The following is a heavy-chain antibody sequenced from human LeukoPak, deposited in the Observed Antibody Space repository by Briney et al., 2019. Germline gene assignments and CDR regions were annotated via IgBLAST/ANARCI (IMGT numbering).Heavy chain of an antibody. CDR2: MCPSGRT. J-gene: IGHJ5*02. V-gene: IGHV4-4*08. CDR3: ATSYDGKTAPYDL. CDR1: KDWISRYF. Sequence: LTLNCGVSKDWISRYFWSWVRQPTRKGLEWIGFMCPSGRTDYNPSLKSRVTMSVDTSKNQLSMELRFLTAADTAVYYCATSYDGKTAPYDLWGHGTLVTVSS. D-gene: IGHD4-23*01.